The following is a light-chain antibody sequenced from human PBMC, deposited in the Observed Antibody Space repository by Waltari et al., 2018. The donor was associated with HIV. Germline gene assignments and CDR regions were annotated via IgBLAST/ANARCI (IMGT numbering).Light chain of an antibody. CDR1: QAISNY. V-gene: IGKV1-33*01. Sequence: IQMPQSPSSLSASVGDRVTITCQASQAISNYLNWYQQKPGKAPKLLIYDASNLETGVPSRFSGSGSGTDFTFTISSLQPEDIATYYCQQYDNLPITFGQGTRLEIK. CDR3: QQYDNLPIT. CDR2: DAS. J-gene: IGKJ5*01.